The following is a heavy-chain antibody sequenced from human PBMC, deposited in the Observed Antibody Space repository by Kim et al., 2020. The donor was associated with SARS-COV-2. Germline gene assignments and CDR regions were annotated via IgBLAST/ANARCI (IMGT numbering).Heavy chain of an antibody. V-gene: IGHV1-2*06. J-gene: IGHJ4*02. D-gene: IGHD3-3*01. CDR2: INPNSGGT. Sequence: ASVKVSCKASGYTFTGYYMHWVRQAPGQGLEWMGRINPNSGGTNYAQKFQGRVTMTRDTSISTAYMELSRLRSDDTAVYYCARGGITIFGVVTPILIDYWGQGTLVTVSS. CDR3: ARGGITIFGVVTPILIDY. CDR1: GYTFTGYY.